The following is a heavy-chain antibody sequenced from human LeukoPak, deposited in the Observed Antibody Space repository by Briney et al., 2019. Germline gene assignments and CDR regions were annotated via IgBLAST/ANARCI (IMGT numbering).Heavy chain of an antibody. D-gene: IGHD5-12*01. CDR3: ARGLLRYSGYDYGFDY. Sequence: GGSLRLSCAASGFTFSSYGMHWVRQAPGKGLEWVAAIWYDGSNKYYADSVKGRFTISRDNSKNTLYLQMNSLRAEDTAVYYCARGLLRYSGYDYGFDYWGQGTLVTVSS. J-gene: IGHJ4*02. CDR1: GFTFSSYG. V-gene: IGHV3-33*01. CDR2: IWYDGSNK.